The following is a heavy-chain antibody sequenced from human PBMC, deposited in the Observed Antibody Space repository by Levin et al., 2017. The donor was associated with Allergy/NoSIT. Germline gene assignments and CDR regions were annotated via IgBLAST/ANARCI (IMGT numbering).Heavy chain of an antibody. CDR1: GFTFSSYS. CDR3: ARDAVEGGYPYYFDY. J-gene: IGHJ4*02. CDR2: ISSSSSYI. V-gene: IGHV3-21*01. D-gene: IGHD5-12*01. Sequence: AGESLKISCAASGFTFSSYSMNWVRQAPGKGLEWVSSISSSSSYIYYADSVKGRFTISRDNAKNSLYLQMNSLRAEDTAVYYCARDAVEGGYPYYFDYWGQGTLVTVSS.